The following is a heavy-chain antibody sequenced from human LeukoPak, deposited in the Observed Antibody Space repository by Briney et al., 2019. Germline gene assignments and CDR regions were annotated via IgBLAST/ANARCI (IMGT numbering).Heavy chain of an antibody. CDR2: IIPVFGTA. J-gene: IGHJ6*03. Sequence: SVKVSCKASGGTFSSYAISWVRQAPGQGLEWMGGIIPVFGTANYAQKFQGRVTITADESTSTAYMELSSLRSEDTAVYYCARGGTTPIDFWSGSLGYYYYYYMDVWGKGTTVTVSS. CDR1: GGTFSSYA. V-gene: IGHV1-69*13. CDR3: ARGGTTPIDFWSGSLGYYYYYYMDV. D-gene: IGHD3-3*01.